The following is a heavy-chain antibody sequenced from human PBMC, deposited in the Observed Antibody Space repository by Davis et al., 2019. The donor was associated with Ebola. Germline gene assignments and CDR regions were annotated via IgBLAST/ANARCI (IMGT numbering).Heavy chain of an antibody. CDR3: ARDSEGVGATPFDY. J-gene: IGHJ4*02. D-gene: IGHD1-26*01. CDR1: GFTFSSYS. CDR2: ISWNSGSI. Sequence: PGGSLRLSCAASGFTFSSYSMNWVRQAPGKGLEWVSGISWNSGSIGYADSVKGRFTISRDNAKNSLYLQMNSLRDEDTAVYYCARDSEGVGATPFDYWGQGTLVTVSS. V-gene: IGHV3-48*02.